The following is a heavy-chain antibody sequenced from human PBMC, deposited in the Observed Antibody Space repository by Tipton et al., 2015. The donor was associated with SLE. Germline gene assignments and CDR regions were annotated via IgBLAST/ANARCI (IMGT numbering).Heavy chain of an antibody. Sequence: SLRLSCAASGFTFDDYAMHWVRQAPGKGLEWVSGISWNSGSIGYADSVEGRFTISRDNAKNSLYLQMNSLRAEDMALYYCAKGFQWLVYDAFDIWGQGTMVTVSS. V-gene: IGHV3-9*03. CDR3: AKGFQWLVYDAFDI. D-gene: IGHD6-19*01. CDR1: GFTFDDYA. J-gene: IGHJ3*02. CDR2: ISWNSGSI.